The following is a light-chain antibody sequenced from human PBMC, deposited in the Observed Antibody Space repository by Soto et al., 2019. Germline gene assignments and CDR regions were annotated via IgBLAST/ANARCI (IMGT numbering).Light chain of an antibody. CDR3: QQRSKWRT. CDR2: DAS. CDR1: QSVSGY. J-gene: IGKJ1*01. V-gene: IGKV3-11*01. Sequence: EIVLTQSPATLSLSPGERATLSCRASQSVSGYLAWYQQKPGQAPRLLIYDASKRATGIPARFSGSGFGTDYTLTIISLEPEDFAVYYCQQRSKWRTFGQGTKVEIK.